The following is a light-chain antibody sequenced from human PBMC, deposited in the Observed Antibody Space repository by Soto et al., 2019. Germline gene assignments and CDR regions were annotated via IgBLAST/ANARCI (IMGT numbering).Light chain of an antibody. V-gene: IGKV3-15*01. CDR3: QQYNNWPQLT. CDR1: QSVNTN. Sequence: EIVMTQSPATLSVSPGERATLSCRASQSVNTNLAWYQQKPGQAPRLLISVASTRATGIPARFSGSGSGTEFTLTISSLQSEDFAVYYCQQYNNWPQLTFGGGTKVEIK. J-gene: IGKJ4*01. CDR2: VAS.